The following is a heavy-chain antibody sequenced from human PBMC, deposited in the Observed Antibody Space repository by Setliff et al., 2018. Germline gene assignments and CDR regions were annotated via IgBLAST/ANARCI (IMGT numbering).Heavy chain of an antibody. CDR3: SSYLVS. Sequence: GGSLRLSCAASGFSFSSYWMTWVRQAPGKGLEWVANIKQDGSDKYYVDSVKGRFTISRDNAKNSLYLQMNSLRAEDTAVYYCSSYLVSWGQGALVTVSS. V-gene: IGHV3-7*01. J-gene: IGHJ4*02. D-gene: IGHD2-21*01. CDR2: IKQDGSDK. CDR1: GFSFSSYW.